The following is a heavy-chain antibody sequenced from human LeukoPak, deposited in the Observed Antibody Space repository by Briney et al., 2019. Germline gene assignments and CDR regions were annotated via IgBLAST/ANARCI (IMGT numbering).Heavy chain of an antibody. CDR1: GFAFNHFG. CDR2: ISHDGSIK. D-gene: IGHD3-10*01. J-gene: IGHJ5*02. CDR3: VRDLPRTSGP. Sequence: GRSLRLSCAASGFAFNHFGMHWVRQAPGKGLEYVAVISHDGSIKYYVDSVEGRFTISRDNSKNTLYLQMNSLRVEDTAVYYCVRDLPRTSGPWGQGTLVTVSS. V-gene: IGHV3-30*03.